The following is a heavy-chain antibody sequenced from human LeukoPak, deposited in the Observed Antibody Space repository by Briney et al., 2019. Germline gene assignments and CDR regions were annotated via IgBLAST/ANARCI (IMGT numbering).Heavy chain of an antibody. V-gene: IGHV3-53*01. CDR2: IYSGGTT. CDR3: ARSSTIGAAGLFDS. CDR1: DFTVSSNY. Sequence: GESLRLSCVASDFTVSSNYMSWVRQAPGKGLEWVSVIYSGGTTFYADSVKGRFTISRDNSKNTLYLHMNSLRAEDTAVYYCARSSTIGAAGLFDSWGQGTLVTVSS. J-gene: IGHJ4*02. D-gene: IGHD6-13*01.